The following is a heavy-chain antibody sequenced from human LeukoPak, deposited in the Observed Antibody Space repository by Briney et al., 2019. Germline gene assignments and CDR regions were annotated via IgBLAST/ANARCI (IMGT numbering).Heavy chain of an antibody. CDR2: INPSGGST. D-gene: IGHD3-10*01. J-gene: IGHJ4*02. V-gene: IGHV1-46*01. Sequence: ASVKVSCKASGYTFTSYYIHWVRQPPRQGLECMGIINPSGGSTSYAQKFQGRVTMTRDTSTRTVYMELSSLRSEDTAVYYCARDPLNYYGSGSYPFDYWGQGTLVTVSS. CDR3: ARDPLNYYGSGSYPFDY. CDR1: GYTFTSYY.